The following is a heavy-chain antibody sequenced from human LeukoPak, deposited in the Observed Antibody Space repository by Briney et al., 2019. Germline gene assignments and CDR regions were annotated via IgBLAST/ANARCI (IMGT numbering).Heavy chain of an antibody. D-gene: IGHD3-10*02. CDR1: GFTFSSYV. CDR2: ISDSGVST. Sequence: GGSLRLSCAASGFTFSSYVMSWVRQAPGKGLEWVSAISDSGVSTYYADSVKGRFTISRDNSKNTLFLQLHNLRVEDTALYYCARDLHYYVAMDVWGQGTTVTVSS. J-gene: IGHJ6*02. V-gene: IGHV3-23*01. CDR3: ARDLHYYVAMDV.